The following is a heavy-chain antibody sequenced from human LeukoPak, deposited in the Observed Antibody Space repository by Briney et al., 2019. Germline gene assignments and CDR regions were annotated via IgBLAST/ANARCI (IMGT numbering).Heavy chain of an antibody. CDR1: GGSFSGYY. Sequence: SETLSLTCAVYGGSFSGYYWSWIRQPPGKGLEGIGEINHSGSTNYNPSLKSRVTISVDTSKNQFSLKLSSVTAADTAVYYCARCGYSYYDAFDIWGQGTMVTVSS. D-gene: IGHD5-18*01. CDR2: INHSGST. V-gene: IGHV4-34*01. J-gene: IGHJ3*02. CDR3: ARCGYSYYDAFDI.